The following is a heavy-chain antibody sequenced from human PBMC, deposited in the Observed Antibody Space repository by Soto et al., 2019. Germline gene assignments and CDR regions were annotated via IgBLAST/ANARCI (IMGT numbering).Heavy chain of an antibody. D-gene: IGHD6-13*01. Sequence: PGGSLRLSCGASGFTFYTYWMTWVRQAPGKGLGWVANIKQDASENFYVDSVKGRFTISRDNAKNSLYLQMNSLRVEDTAVYYCARDSGPRGYDAFHIWGKGTMVPVSS. CDR1: GFTFYTYW. J-gene: IGHJ3*02. CDR2: IKQDASEN. V-gene: IGHV3-7*04. CDR3: ARDSGPRGYDAFHI.